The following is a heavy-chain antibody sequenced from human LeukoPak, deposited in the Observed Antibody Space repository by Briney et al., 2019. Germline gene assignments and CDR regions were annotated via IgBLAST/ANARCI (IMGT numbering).Heavy chain of an antibody. J-gene: IGHJ4*02. Sequence: GGSLRLSCAASGFTFSSYWMSWVRQAPGKGLEWVSAISGSGGSTYYADSVKGRFTISRDNSKNTLYLQMNSLRAEDTAVYYCAKALIAVPQDAIFDYWGQGTLVTVSS. CDR1: GFTFSSYW. V-gene: IGHV3-23*01. D-gene: IGHD6-19*01. CDR2: ISGSGGST. CDR3: AKALIAVPQDAIFDY.